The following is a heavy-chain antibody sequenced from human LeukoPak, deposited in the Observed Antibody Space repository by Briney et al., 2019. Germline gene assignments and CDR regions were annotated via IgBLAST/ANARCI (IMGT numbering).Heavy chain of an antibody. CDR2: ISSTGLYM. CDR1: GFSFSTYS. J-gene: IGHJ4*02. V-gene: IGHV3-21*01. Sequence: KPGGSLRLSCAASGFSFSTYSMNWVRQAPGKGLEWVSSISSTGLYMFYADSVKGRFTISRDNAGNSLYLQMNSLRAEDTAVYYCATEKVYSSRRQVGYWGQGTLVTVSS. CDR3: ATEKVYSSRRQVGY. D-gene: IGHD6-13*01.